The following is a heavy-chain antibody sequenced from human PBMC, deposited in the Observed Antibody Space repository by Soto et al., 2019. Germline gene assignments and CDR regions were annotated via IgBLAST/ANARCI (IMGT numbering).Heavy chain of an antibody. CDR2: ISYDGSNK. J-gene: IGHJ5*02. CDR3: AKEIGSSPGP. Sequence: QVQLVESGGGVVQPGRSLRLSCAASGFTFSSYGMHWVRQAPGKGLEWVAVISYDGSNKYYADSVKGRFTISRDNSKNTLYLQMNSLRAEDTAVYYCAKEIGSSPGPWGQGTLVTVSS. CDR1: GFTFSSYG. D-gene: IGHD6-6*01. V-gene: IGHV3-30*18.